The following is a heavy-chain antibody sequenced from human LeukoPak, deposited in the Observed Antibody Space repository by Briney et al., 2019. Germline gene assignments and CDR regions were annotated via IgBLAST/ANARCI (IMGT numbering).Heavy chain of an antibody. V-gene: IGHV1-2*02. CDR1: GYTFTGYY. CDR3: ARDHIQYNYGFTHRAALDI. Sequence: ASVKVSCKASGYTFTGYYMHWVRQAPGQGLEWMGWINPNSGGTNYAQKFQGRVTMTRDTSISTAYMELSRLRSDDTAVYYCARDHIQYNYGFTHRAALDIWGLGTMVTVYS. J-gene: IGHJ3*02. CDR2: INPNSGGT. D-gene: IGHD5-24*01.